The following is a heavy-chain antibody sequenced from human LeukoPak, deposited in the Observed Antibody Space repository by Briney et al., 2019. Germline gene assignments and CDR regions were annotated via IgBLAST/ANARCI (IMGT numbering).Heavy chain of an antibody. CDR2: ISYEGSLK. V-gene: IGHV3-30*18. CDR3: AKPRPSYSSSWYDH. CDR1: GFTFSGYG. J-gene: IGHJ5*02. D-gene: IGHD6-13*01. Sequence: GGSLRLSCAASGFTFSGYGMHWVRQAPGKGLEWVAFISYEGSLKYYGDSVKGRFTISRDNSKNTLYLQMNSLRAEDTAVYYCAKPRPSYSSSWYDHWGQGTLVTVSS.